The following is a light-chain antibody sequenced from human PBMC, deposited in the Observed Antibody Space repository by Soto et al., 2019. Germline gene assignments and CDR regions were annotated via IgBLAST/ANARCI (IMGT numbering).Light chain of an antibody. CDR2: EVR. Sequence: HSALTQPPSASGSLGQSVTISCTGTSSDVGAYNYVSWYHQHPGKAPRRMIYEVRNRLSGVSNRFSGSKSGNTASLTISGLQSEYEAEYYGTSYTPTGALVFGSGTKLTVL. CDR1: SSDVGAYNY. CDR3: TSYTPTGALV. V-gene: IGLV2-14*03. J-gene: IGLJ3*02.